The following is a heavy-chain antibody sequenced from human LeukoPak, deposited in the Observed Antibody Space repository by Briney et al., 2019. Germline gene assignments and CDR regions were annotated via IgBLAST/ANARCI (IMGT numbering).Heavy chain of an antibody. V-gene: IGHV3-30*18. CDR1: GFTFSSYG. Sequence: PGRSLRLSCAASGFTFSSYGMHWVRQAPGKGLEWVAVISYDGSNKYYADSVKGRFTISRDNSKNTLYLQMNSLRAEDTAVYYCAKGLLDYDILTGYSESGYFQHWGQGTLVTVSS. J-gene: IGHJ1*01. CDR2: ISYDGSNK. D-gene: IGHD3-9*01. CDR3: AKGLLDYDILTGYSESGYFQH.